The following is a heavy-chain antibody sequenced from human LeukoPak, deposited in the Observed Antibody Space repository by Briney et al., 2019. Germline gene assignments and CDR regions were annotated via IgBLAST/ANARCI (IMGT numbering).Heavy chain of an antibody. V-gene: IGHV3-30*18. CDR3: AKDRVPAANRHYYYGMDV. J-gene: IGHJ6*02. Sequence: GRSLRLSCAASGFTFSSYGMHWVRQAPGKGLEWVAVISYDGSNKYYADSVKVRFTISRDNSKNTLYLQMNSLRAEDTAVYYCAKDRVPAANRHYYYGMDVWGQGTTVTVSS. CDR1: GFTFSSYG. D-gene: IGHD2-2*01. CDR2: ISYDGSNK.